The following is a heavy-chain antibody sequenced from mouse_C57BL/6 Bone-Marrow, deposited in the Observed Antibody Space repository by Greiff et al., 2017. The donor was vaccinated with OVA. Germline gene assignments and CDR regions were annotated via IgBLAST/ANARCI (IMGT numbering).Heavy chain of an antibody. CDR3: ASLFITTVVAPYYFDY. CDR1: GYSITSGYY. V-gene: IGHV3-6*01. CDR2: ISYDGSN. D-gene: IGHD1-1*01. Sequence: EVQLVESGPGLVKPSQSLSLTCSVTGYSITSGYYWNWIRQFPGNKLEWMGYISYDGSNNYNPSLKNRISITRDTSKNQFFLKLNSVTTEDTATYYCASLFITTVVAPYYFDYWGQGTTLTVSS. J-gene: IGHJ2*01.